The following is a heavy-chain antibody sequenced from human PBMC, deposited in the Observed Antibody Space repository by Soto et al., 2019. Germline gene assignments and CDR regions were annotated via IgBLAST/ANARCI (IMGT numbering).Heavy chain of an antibody. CDR3: AAGPRGYSYEVVYYYYYYGMDV. V-gene: IGHV1-58*01. J-gene: IGHJ6*02. Sequence: ASVKVSCKASGLTFTSSAVQCVRQTRGQRPEWVGWIVVGSGHTTYTQKFQERVTITKDMSTSTPYTDLRSLRSEDTAVYYCAAGPRGYSYEVVYYYYYYGMDVWGQGTTVTVSS. CDR1: GLTFTSSA. D-gene: IGHD5-18*01. CDR2: IVVGSGHT.